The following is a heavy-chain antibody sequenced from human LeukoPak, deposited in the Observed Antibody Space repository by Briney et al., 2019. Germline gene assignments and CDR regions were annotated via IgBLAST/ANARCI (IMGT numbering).Heavy chain of an antibody. J-gene: IGHJ4*02. CDR2: ISYDGSNK. CDR3: ARDEQGYYDSSGYFDY. V-gene: IGHV3-30*01. Sequence: PGGSLRLSCAASGFTISSYAMHWVRQAPGKGLEWVAVISYDGSNKYYADSVKGRFTISRDNSKNTLYLQMNSLRAEDTAVYYCARDEQGYYDSSGYFDYWGQGTLVTVSS. CDR1: GFTISSYA. D-gene: IGHD3-22*01.